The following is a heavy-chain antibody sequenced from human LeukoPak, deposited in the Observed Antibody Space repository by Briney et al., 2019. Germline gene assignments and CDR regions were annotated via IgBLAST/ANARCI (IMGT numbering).Heavy chain of an antibody. J-gene: IGHJ4*02. CDR3: AKDGLVAVTFGGVIASYYFDY. CDR1: GFTFSSYA. CDR2: ISYDGSNK. V-gene: IGHV3-30*04. D-gene: IGHD3-16*02. Sequence: PGRSLRLSCAASGFTFSSYAMHWVRQAPGKGLEWVAVISYDGSNKYYADSVKGRFTISRDNSKNTLYLQMNSLRAEDTAVYYCAKDGLVAVTFGGVIASYYFDYWGQGTLVTVSS.